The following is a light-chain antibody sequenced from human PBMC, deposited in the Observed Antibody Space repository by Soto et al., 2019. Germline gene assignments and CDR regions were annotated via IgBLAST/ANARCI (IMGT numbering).Light chain of an antibody. V-gene: IGKV3-15*01. Sequence: EIVMTQSPATLSVSPGEGATLSCRASQSISSNLAWYQQKPGQAPRLLIYGASTRASGIPARVSGSGSGTEFTLTISSLQSEDFAVYYCQQCNSWPRTFGQGTKVDIK. J-gene: IGKJ1*01. CDR1: QSISSN. CDR3: QQCNSWPRT. CDR2: GAS.